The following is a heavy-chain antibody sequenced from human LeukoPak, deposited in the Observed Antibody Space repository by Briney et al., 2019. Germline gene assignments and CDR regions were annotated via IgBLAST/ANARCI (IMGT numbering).Heavy chain of an antibody. V-gene: IGHV4-39*01. Sequence: SETLSLTCTVSGGSLSSSSYHWGWIRQSPGKGLEWIGSIYYSASTYYNPSLKSRITISVDSSKNQFSLKLSSVTAADTAVYYCARHGTGHFDSSGYYYQFDYWGQGTLVTVSS. CDR1: GGSLSSSSYH. J-gene: IGHJ4*02. CDR3: ARHGTGHFDSSGYYYQFDY. D-gene: IGHD3-22*01. CDR2: IYYSAST.